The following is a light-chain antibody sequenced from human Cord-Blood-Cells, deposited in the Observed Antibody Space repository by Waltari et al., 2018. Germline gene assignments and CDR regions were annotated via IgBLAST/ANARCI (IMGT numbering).Light chain of an antibody. CDR2: DAS. Sequence: EIVFTQSPATLSLSPGERATLSCRASQSVSSYLAWYQQKPGQAPRLLIYDASNSATGIPARFSGSACGTDFTLTIRSLGPEDFAGYYCQQRSNWPLTFGGGTKVEI. V-gene: IGKV3-11*01. CDR3: QQRSNWPLT. J-gene: IGKJ4*01. CDR1: QSVSSY.